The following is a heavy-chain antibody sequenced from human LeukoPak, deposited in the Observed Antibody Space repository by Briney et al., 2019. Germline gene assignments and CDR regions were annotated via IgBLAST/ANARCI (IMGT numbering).Heavy chain of an antibody. V-gene: IGHV3-23*01. CDR3: AKGLSGDYDWYFDL. Sequence: GGSLRLSCAASGFTFSSYAMSRVRQAPGKGLEWVSAISGSGGSTYYADSVKGRFTISRDNSKNTLYLQMNSLRAEDTAVYYCAKGLSGDYDWYFDLWGRGTLVTVSS. CDR1: GFTFSSYA. CDR2: ISGSGGST. J-gene: IGHJ2*01. D-gene: IGHD4-17*01.